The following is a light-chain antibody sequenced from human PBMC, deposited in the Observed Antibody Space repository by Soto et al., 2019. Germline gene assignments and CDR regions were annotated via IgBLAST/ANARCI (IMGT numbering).Light chain of an antibody. CDR3: QQYETFSGT. CDR2: DAS. V-gene: IGKV1-5*01. CDR1: QSISSW. Sequence: DIQMTQSPSTLSASVGDRVTITCRASQSISSWLAWYQQKPGEAPKLLIYDASALPRGVPSRFSGSGSGIKFTLTIASLQPDDFATYYCQQYETFSGTFGPGTKVDIK. J-gene: IGKJ1*01.